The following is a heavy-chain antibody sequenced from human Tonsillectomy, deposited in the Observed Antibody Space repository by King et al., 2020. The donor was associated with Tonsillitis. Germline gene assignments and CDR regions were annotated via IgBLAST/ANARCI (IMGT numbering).Heavy chain of an antibody. V-gene: IGHV3-21*01. J-gene: IGHJ4*02. Sequence: VQLVESGGGLVKPGGSLRLSCAASGFTCNNYNINWLRLAPGNGLEWVSSLSSSMTYIYYGDSVKGRFTISRDNAKNSLYLQMNSLRAEDTAVYYCARYGPGGVFDYWGQGTLVTVSS. CDR3: ARYGPGGVFDY. D-gene: IGHD3-10*01. CDR1: GFTCNNYN. CDR2: LSSSMTYI.